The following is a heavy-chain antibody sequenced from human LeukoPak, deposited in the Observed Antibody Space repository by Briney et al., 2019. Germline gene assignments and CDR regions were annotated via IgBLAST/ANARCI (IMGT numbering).Heavy chain of an antibody. CDR1: GFTFSSYS. CDR2: ISSSSSYI. Sequence: GGSLRLSCAASGFTFSSYSMNWVRQAPGKGLERVSPISSSSSYIYYADSVKGRFTISRANAKNPPYLQMESLRGEETAVEYCARDRGEYSYGYLYWGQGTLVTVSS. V-gene: IGHV3-21*01. J-gene: IGHJ4*02. D-gene: IGHD5-18*01. CDR3: ARDRGEYSYGYLY.